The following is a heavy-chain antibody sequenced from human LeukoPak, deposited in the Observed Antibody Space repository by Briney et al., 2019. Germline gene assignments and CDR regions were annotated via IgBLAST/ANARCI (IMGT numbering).Heavy chain of an antibody. CDR1: GYTFTGYY. J-gene: IGHJ5*02. D-gene: IGHD6-19*01. V-gene: IGHV1-18*04. CDR3: ARESAVEAGWFDP. CDR2: ISAYNGNT. Sequence: ASVKVSCKASGYTFTGYYMHWVRQAPGQGLEWMGWISAYNGNTNYAQKLQGRVTMTTDTSTSTAYMELRSLRSDDTAVYYCARESAVEAGWFDPWGQGTLVTVSS.